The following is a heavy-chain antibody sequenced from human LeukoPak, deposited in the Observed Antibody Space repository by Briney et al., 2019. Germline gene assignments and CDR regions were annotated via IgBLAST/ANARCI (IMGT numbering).Heavy chain of an antibody. CDR2: INTNTGNP. Sequence: RASVKVSCKASGYTFTSYYMHWVRQAPGQGLEWMGWINTNTGNPTYAQGFTGRFVFSLDTSVSTAYLQISSLKAEDTAVYYCARGNWNDVSYYYGMDVWGQGTTVTVSS. V-gene: IGHV7-4-1*02. CDR3: ARGNWNDVSYYYGMDV. D-gene: IGHD1-1*01. J-gene: IGHJ6*02. CDR1: GYTFTSYY.